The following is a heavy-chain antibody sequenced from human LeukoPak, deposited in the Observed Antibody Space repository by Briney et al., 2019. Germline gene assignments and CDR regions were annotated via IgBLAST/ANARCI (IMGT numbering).Heavy chain of an antibody. J-gene: IGHJ4*02. CDR1: GFTFSNYS. CDR2: ISRSSTTI. V-gene: IGHV3-48*01. CDR3: ATSGYSSSWYFG. D-gene: IGHD6-13*01. Sequence: PGGSLRLSCAASGFTFSNYSMNWVRQAPGKGLEWVSYISRSSTTIYYADSVKGRFTISRDNAKNSLCLQMNSLRAEDTAVYYCATSGYSSSWYFGWGQGTLVTVSS.